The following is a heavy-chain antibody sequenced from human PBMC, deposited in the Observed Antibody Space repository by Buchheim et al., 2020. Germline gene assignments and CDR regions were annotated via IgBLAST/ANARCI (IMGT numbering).Heavy chain of an antibody. Sequence: QAQLVDSGGGLVKPGGSLRLSCAASGFTFSDYYMSWIRQAPGKGLEWVSYISSYSSYTNYADSVKGRFTISIDNAKNSLYLQMNSLRTEDTAVYYCARAQYSSSSGYSSGWWDYWGQGTL. CDR1: GFTFSDYY. V-gene: IGHV3-11*05. J-gene: IGHJ4*02. CDR2: ISSYSSYT. CDR3: ARAQYSSSSGYSSGWWDY. D-gene: IGHD6-19*01.